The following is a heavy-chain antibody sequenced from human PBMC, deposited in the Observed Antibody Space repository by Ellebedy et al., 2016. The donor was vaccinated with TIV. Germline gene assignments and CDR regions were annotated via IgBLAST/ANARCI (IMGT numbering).Heavy chain of an antibody. CDR1: GSSFTTSW. CDR2: LYGDDADT. J-gene: IGHJ4*02. Sequence: GESLKTSCNTSGSSFTTSWSGWVRQVPGKGLELVGILYGDDADTKYSPSFHGQVTISVDESLTTAYLRGSSLKTSDTAMYYCARGAFFDYWGQGTLVTVSS. V-gene: IGHV5-51*01. D-gene: IGHD3-10*01. CDR3: ARGAFFDY.